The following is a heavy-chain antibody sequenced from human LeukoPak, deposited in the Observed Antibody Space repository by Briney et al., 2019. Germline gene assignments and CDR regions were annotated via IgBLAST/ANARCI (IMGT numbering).Heavy chain of an antibody. V-gene: IGHV3-72*01. CDR2: IRNKGNGYTT. Sequence: GGSLRLSCAASGFSFSDHYMDWVRQAPGKGLEWVGRIRNKGNGYTTEYAASVKGRFSISRDDSKNSLYLQMNSLKTEDTAVYYCAKARGRDYGDTTDYWGQGTLVTVSS. D-gene: IGHD4-17*01. CDR1: GFSFSDHY. J-gene: IGHJ4*02. CDR3: AKARGRDYGDTTDY.